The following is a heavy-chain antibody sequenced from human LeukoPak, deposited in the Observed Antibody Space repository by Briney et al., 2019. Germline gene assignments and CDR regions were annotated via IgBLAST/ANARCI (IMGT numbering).Heavy chain of an antibody. CDR3: AKDLPGTGIYDY. CDR2: ISGSGGST. J-gene: IGHJ4*02. Sequence: AGGSLRLSCAASGFTFSSYAMSWVRQAPGKGLDWVSAISGSGGSTYYADSVKGRFTISRDNSKNTLYLQMNSLRAEDTAVYYCAKDLPGTGIYDYWGQGTLVTVSS. V-gene: IGHV3-23*01. CDR1: GFTFSSYA. D-gene: IGHD3-10*01.